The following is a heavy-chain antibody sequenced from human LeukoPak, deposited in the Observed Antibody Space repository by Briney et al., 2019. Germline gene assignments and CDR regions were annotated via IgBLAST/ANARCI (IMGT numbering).Heavy chain of an antibody. CDR1: GGTCISYA. CDR2: IIPIFGTA. J-gene: IGHJ6*02. CDR3: ARGRKVRGVIIRSYYYYGMDV. D-gene: IGHD3-10*01. V-gene: IGHV1-69*01. Sequence: SVKVSCKASGGTCISYAISWVRQAPGQGLEWMGGIIPIFGTANYAQKFQGRVTITADESTSTAYMGLSSLRSEDTAVYYCARGRKVRGVIIRSYYYYGMDVWGQGTTVTVSS.